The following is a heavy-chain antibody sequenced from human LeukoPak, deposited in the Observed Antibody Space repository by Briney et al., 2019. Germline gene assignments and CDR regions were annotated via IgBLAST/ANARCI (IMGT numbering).Heavy chain of an antibody. J-gene: IGHJ4*02. CDR2: IKQDGSEK. D-gene: IGHD3-10*01. V-gene: IGHV3-7*01. CDR3: VKDGVHVLLWFGELSH. CDR1: GFTFSSYW. Sequence: GGSLRLSCAASGFTFSSYWMSWVRQAPGKGLEWVANIKQDGSEKYYVDSVKGRFTISRDNAKNSLYLQMNSLRAEDTAVYYCVKDGVHVLLWFGELSHWGQGTLVTVSS.